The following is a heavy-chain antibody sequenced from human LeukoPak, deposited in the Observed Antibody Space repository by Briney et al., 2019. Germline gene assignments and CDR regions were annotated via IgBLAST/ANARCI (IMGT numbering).Heavy chain of an antibody. Sequence: GGSLRLSCAASGFTFSSYSMNWVRQAPGKGLEWVSYSSSSSSTIYYADSVKGRFTISRDNAKNSLYLQMNSLRDEDTAVYYCARLESHTYYYGMDVWGQGTTVTVSS. CDR3: ARLESHTYYYGMDV. J-gene: IGHJ6*02. CDR2: SSSSSSTI. V-gene: IGHV3-48*02. CDR1: GFTFSSYS.